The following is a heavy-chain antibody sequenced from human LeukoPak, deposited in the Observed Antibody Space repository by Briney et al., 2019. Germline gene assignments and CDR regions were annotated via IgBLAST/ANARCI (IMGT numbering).Heavy chain of an antibody. J-gene: IGHJ4*02. CDR2: IIPIFGTA. CDR1: GYTFTSYG. Sequence: SVKVSCKASGYTFTSYGISWVRQAPGQGLEWMGGIIPIFGTANYAQKFQGRVTITTDESTSTAYMELSSLRSEDTAVYYCAREVSLSGSYTHSELWGQGTLVTVSS. V-gene: IGHV1-69*05. CDR3: AREVSLSGSYTHSEL. D-gene: IGHD1-26*01.